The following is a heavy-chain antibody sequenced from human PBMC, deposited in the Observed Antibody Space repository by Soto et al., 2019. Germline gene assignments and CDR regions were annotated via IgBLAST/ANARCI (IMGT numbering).Heavy chain of an antibody. CDR3: AKLWRAVRGNDAFDI. V-gene: IGHV3-30*18. CDR1: GFTFSSYG. Sequence: ESGGGVVQPGRSLRLSCAASGFTFSSYGMHWVRQAPGKGLEWVAVISYDGSNKYYADSVKGRFTISRDNSKNTLYLQMNSLRAEDTAVYYCAKLWRAVRGNDAFDIWCQGTMVTVSS. CDR2: ISYDGSNK. D-gene: IGHD3-16*01. J-gene: IGHJ3*02.